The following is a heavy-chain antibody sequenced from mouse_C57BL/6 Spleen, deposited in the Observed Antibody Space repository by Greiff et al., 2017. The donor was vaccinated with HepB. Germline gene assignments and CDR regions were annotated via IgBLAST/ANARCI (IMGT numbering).Heavy chain of an antibody. CDR1: GFSFNTYA. Sequence: EVKLVESGGGLVQPKGSLKLSCAASGFSFNTYAMNWVRQAPGKGLEWVARIRSKSNNYATYYADSVKDRFTISRDDSESMLYLQMNNLKTEDTAMYYCVRQEGYFDVWGTGTTVTVSS. J-gene: IGHJ1*03. V-gene: IGHV10-1*01. CDR2: IRSKSNNYAT. CDR3: VRQEGYFDV.